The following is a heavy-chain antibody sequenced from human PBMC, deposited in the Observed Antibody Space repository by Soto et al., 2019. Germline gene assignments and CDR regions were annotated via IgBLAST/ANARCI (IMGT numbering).Heavy chain of an antibody. J-gene: IGHJ6*02. V-gene: IGHV4-30-4*01. D-gene: IGHD4-17*01. CDR2: IYYIGGP. CDR3: ARAPYQDYGDSYYYYALDA. CDR1: GDSVSNGDYS. Sequence: SETLSLTCSVSGDSVSNGDYSWSWIRQPPGKGLEWIGYIYYIGGPYYNPSLQSRVTISMDTSKNQVSLNLTSVTAADTAVYFCARAPYQDYGDSYYYYALDAWGQALTVTVSS.